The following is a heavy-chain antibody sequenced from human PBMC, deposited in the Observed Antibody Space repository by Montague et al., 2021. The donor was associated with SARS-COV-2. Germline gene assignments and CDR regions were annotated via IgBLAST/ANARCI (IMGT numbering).Heavy chain of an antibody. CDR2: IYTSGST. J-gene: IGHJ5*02. V-gene: IGHV4-61*02. CDR1: GGSISSGSYY. Sequence: TLSLTCTVSGGSISSGSYYWSWIRQPAGKGLEWIGRIYTSGSTNYNPSLKSRVTISVDTSKNQFSLRLSSVTAAATAVYYCARDVGVPLAPPYSWFDPWGQGTLVTVSS. CDR3: ARDVGVPLAPPYSWFDP. D-gene: IGHD2-2*01.